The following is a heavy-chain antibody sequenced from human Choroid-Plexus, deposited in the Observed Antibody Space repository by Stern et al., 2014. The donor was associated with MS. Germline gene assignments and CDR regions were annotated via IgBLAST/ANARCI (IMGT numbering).Heavy chain of an antibody. CDR2: VSYDGSNK. V-gene: IGHV3-30*18. CDR1: GFTLGSCA. J-gene: IGHJ5*02. D-gene: IGHD2/OR15-2a*01. Sequence: VQLVESGGGVVQPGRPLRLSCVASGFTLGSCAMHWVRQAPGKGLEWVAGVSYDGSNKYYADSVKGRLTISRDNSQNTLYMQMSSLRPEDTAVYYCAKDRQYLTYFFDHWGQGSLVTVSS. CDR3: AKDRQYLTYFFDH.